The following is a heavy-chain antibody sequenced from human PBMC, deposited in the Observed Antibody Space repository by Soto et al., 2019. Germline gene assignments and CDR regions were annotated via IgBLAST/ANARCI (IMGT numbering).Heavy chain of an antibody. J-gene: IGHJ5*02. V-gene: IGHV4-59*01. CDR2: IYYSGRT. CDR1: GDSIRSSY. CDR3: ARGYNWFDP. Sequence: QVQLQESGPGLVEPSETLSLTCSVSGDSIRSSYWSWIRQPPGKGREWIGYIYYSGRTNYNPSLKGRVTISVDTSKNQFSQKVSSVTAADTAVYYCARGYNWFDPGGPGTLVTVSS.